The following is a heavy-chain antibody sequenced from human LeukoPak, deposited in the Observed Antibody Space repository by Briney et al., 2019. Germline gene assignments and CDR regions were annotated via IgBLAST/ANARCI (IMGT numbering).Heavy chain of an antibody. Sequence: PSETLSLTCTVSGGSIGSYYWSWVRHPPEKVLEWIGNIVYTGRTNYNPSLKSRVTISIDTSKNQFSVRLNSVTAADTAVYYCARDSWWDGSKTFSDWFGPWGQGTLVTVSS. D-gene: IGHD3-10*01. CDR1: GGSIGSYY. CDR3: ARDSWWDGSKTFSDWFGP. CDR2: IVYTGRT. V-gene: IGHV4-59*01. J-gene: IGHJ5*02.